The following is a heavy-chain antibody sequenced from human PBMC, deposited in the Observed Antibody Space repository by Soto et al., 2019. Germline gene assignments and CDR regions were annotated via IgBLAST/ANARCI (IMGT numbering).Heavy chain of an antibody. CDR3: AKRLDKSGWYSSLDY. CDR1: GFTFSSFV. V-gene: IGHV3-48*02. J-gene: IGHJ4*02. D-gene: IGHD2-2*03. Sequence: GVSLRLSCAASGFTFSSFVMNWVRQAPGKGLEWVSQISGTSSSIHYADSVKGRFTISRDSAKNSLFLQMSSLRDEGAAVYYCAKRLDKSGWYSSLDYWARGS. CDR2: ISGTSSSI.